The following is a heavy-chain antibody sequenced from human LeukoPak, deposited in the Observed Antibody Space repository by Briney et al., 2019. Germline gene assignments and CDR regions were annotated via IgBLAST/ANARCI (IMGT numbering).Heavy chain of an antibody. Sequence: SETLSLTCTVSGGSISSSSYYWGWIRQPPGMGLEWIGSIYYSGSTYYNPSHKSRVSIAVDTSKNQFCLRLRSVTAAGTAVYYCARDGVRGGGWSDPGGQGTLVTVSS. V-gene: IGHV4-39*07. CDR2: IYYSGST. CDR1: GGSISSSSYY. J-gene: IGHJ5*02. D-gene: IGHD3-10*01. CDR3: ARDGVRGGGWSDP.